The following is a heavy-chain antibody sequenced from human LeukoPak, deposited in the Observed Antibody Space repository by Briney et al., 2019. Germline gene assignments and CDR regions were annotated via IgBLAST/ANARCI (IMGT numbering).Heavy chain of an antibody. CDR1: GFTFSSYS. J-gene: IGHJ4*02. CDR2: ISTSTI. CDR3: ARHLNYYLDY. V-gene: IGHV3-48*01. D-gene: IGHD3-10*01. Sequence: GRSLRLSCAASGFTFSSYSMNWVRQAPGKGLEWVSYISTSTIYYANSVKGRFTISRDNAKNSLYLQMNSLRAEDTAIYYCARHLNYYLDYWGQGTLVTVSS.